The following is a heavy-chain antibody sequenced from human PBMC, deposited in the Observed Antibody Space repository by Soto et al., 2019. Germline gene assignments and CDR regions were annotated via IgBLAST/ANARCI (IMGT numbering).Heavy chain of an antibody. CDR2: INPKSGVT. CDR3: ARGDVNWFDP. CDR1: GYSFIGYY. Sequence: ASVKVSCKASGYSFIGYYMHWMRQAPGQGLEWMGWINPKSGVTNYAQKFQGRVTMTRDTSITTAYMELSSLRSDDTAVYYCARGDVNWFDPWGQGTLVTVYS. V-gene: IGHV1-2*02. J-gene: IGHJ5*02. D-gene: IGHD2-21*02.